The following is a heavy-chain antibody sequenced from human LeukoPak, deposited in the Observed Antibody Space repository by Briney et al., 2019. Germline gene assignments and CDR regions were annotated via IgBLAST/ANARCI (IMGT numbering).Heavy chain of an antibody. V-gene: IGHV3-23*01. CDR1: GFTFSNYA. Sequence: GGSLRLSCAASGFTFSNYAMSWVRQAPGKGLEWVSAISGSGVSTYYADSVKGRFTIFRDNSKNTLYLQMNSLRAEDTAVYYCARRAGAYSHPYDYWGQGTLVTVSS. J-gene: IGHJ4*02. D-gene: IGHD4/OR15-4a*01. CDR2: ISGSGVST. CDR3: ARRAGAYSHPYDY.